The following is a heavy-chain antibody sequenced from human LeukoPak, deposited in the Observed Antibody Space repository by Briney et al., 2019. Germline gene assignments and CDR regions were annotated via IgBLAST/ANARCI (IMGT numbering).Heavy chain of an antibody. CDR1: GDPISSSNW. CDR3: ARDKGFLGDYFDY. J-gene: IGHJ4*02. V-gene: IGHV4-4*02. D-gene: IGHD3-3*01. Sequence: PSGTLSLTCVVSGDPISSSNWWSWVRPPPGKGLEWIGEVYHSGNTNYNPSLKRRVSISVDKSKNQFSLKVRSVTAADTAVYYCARDKGFLGDYFDYWGQGTLVTVSS. CDR2: VYHSGNT.